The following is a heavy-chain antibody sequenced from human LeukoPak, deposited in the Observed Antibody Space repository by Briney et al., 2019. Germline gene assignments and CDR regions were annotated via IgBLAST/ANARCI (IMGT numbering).Heavy chain of an antibody. CDR2: IKQDGSEK. V-gene: IGHV3-7*03. CDR1: GFTFSSYW. D-gene: IGHD6-13*01. CDR3: ARSGSSWYGDYYYYGMDV. Sequence: GGSLRLSCGASGFTFSSYWMSWVRQAPGKGLEWVANIKQDGSEKYYVDSVKGRFTISRDNAKNSLYLQMNSLRAEDTAVYYCARSGSSWYGDYYYYGMDVWGQGATVTVSS. J-gene: IGHJ6*02.